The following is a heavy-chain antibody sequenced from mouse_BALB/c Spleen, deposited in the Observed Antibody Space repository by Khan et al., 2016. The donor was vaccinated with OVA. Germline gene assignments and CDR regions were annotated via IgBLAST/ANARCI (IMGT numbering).Heavy chain of an antibody. Sequence: EVELVESGGGLVKPGGSLKLSCAASGFNFSDYYMYWVRQTPEKRLEWVATISDGGNYTYYMDSVKGRFTISRDDAKHTLYLQMSCLKSEDTAMYSCSGGHDGNPFAYWGQGTLVTVSA. V-gene: IGHV5-4*02. CDR1: GFNFSDYY. J-gene: IGHJ3*01. CDR3: SGGHDGNPFAY. CDR2: ISDGGNYT. D-gene: IGHD2-1*01.